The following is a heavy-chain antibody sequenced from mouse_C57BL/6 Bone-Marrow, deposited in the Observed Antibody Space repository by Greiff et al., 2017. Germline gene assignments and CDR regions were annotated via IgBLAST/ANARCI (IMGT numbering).Heavy chain of an antibody. CDR3: ARAYYSNYGYFGV. V-gene: IGHV1-81*01. CDR2: IYPRSGNT. Sequence: QVQLQQSGAELARPGASVKLSCKASGYTFTSYGISWVKQRTGQGLEWIGEIYPRSGNTYYNEKFKGKATLTADKSSSTAYMELRSLTSEDSAVYFCARAYYSNYGYFGVWGTGTTVTVSS. CDR1: GYTFTSYG. J-gene: IGHJ1*03. D-gene: IGHD2-5*01.